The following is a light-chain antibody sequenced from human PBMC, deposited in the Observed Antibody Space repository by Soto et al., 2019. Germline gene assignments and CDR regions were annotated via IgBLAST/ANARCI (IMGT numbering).Light chain of an antibody. Sequence: DIQMTQSPSSLSASVGDRVTITCRASQSISSYLNWYQQKPAKAPKLLIYAASSLQSGVPSRFSGSGSGTDFTLTISSLQPEYFATYYWQHSYSTPRTFGQGTKVEIK. CDR2: AAS. V-gene: IGKV1-39*01. CDR1: QSISSY. CDR3: QHSYSTPRT. J-gene: IGKJ1*01.